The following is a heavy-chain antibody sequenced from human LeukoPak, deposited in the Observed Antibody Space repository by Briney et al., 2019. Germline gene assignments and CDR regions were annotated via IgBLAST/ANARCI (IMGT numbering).Heavy chain of an antibody. V-gene: IGHV3-23*01. CDR1: GFTFSSYA. Sequence: SGGSLRLSCAASGFTFSSYAMSWVRQAPGKGLEWVSAISGSGGSTYYADSVKGRFTISRDDAKNTLYLQMNSLRVDDMAIYYCVRDLRRMGATTAYLHHWGQGTLVTVSS. CDR3: VRDLRRMGATTAYLHH. D-gene: IGHD1-26*01. J-gene: IGHJ1*01. CDR2: ISGSGGST.